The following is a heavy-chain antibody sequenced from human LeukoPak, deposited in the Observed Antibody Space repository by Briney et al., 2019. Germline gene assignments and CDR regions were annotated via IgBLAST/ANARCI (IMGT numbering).Heavy chain of an antibody. Sequence: PSETLSLTCAVYGGSFSGYYWSWIRQPPGKGLEWIGEINHSGSTNYNPSLKCRVTISVDTSKNQFSLKLSSVTAADTAVYYCATAVAGTGHTNWFDPWGQGTLVTVSS. J-gene: IGHJ5*02. V-gene: IGHV4-34*01. D-gene: IGHD6-19*01. CDR1: GGSFSGYY. CDR2: INHSGST. CDR3: ATAVAGTGHTNWFDP.